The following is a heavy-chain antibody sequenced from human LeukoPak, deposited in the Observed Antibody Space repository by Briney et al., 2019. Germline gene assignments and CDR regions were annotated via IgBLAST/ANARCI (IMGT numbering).Heavy chain of an antibody. CDR1: GGSISSGGYY. J-gene: IGHJ4*02. Sequence: PSETLSLTCTVSGGSISSGGYYWSWIRQPPGKGLEWIGYIYYSGSTYYNPSLKSRVTISVDTSKNQFSLKLSSVTAADTAVYYCARGAMVRGVTPFDYWGQGTLVTVSS. D-gene: IGHD3-10*01. V-gene: IGHV4-31*03. CDR2: IYYSGST. CDR3: ARGAMVRGVTPFDY.